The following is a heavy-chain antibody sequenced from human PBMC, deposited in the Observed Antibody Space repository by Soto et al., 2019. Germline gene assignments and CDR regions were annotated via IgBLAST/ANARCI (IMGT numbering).Heavy chain of an antibody. J-gene: IGHJ6*02. CDR3: ARVTSAMDV. V-gene: IGHV4-34*01. CDR2: INHSGST. CDR1: GGSFSGFY. Sequence: QVQLQQWGAGLLKPSETLSLTCAVYGGSFSGFYWNWIRQPPGKGLEWIGEINHSGSTNYNPSLTSRVTISVDTSKNQLSLKVRSVTAADTAVYYCARVTSAMDVWGQGTTVTVSS.